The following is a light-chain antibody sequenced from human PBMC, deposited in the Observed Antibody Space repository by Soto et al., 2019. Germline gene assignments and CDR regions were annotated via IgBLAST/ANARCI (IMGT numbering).Light chain of an antibody. CDR3: QQASSFPLT. CDR1: QGINTW. V-gene: IGKV1D-12*01. J-gene: IGKJ4*01. CDR2: AAS. Sequence: DIQMTQSPSSVSASVGDRVTITCRASQGINTWLAWYQQKPGKVPKLLIYAASSLQSGVPSRLSGSGSGTDFTLTISSLQPDDFATYYCQQASSFPLTFGGGTKVEIK.